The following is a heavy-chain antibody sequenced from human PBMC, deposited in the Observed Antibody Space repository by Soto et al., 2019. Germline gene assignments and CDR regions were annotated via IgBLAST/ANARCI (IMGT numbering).Heavy chain of an antibody. CDR1: GFTFNNAW. J-gene: IGHJ4*02. D-gene: IGHD6-19*01. V-gene: IGHV3-15*01. CDR2: IKRNIDGGTT. CDR3: TTVDAVVLN. Sequence: EVQLVESGGGLVKPGGSLRLSCAASGFTFNNAWMSWVRQAPGGGLEWVARIKRNIDGGTTDYAAPVKGRFAISRDDSNSILYLQMNSLKSEDTAVYSCTTVDAVVLNWGQGIVVTVSS.